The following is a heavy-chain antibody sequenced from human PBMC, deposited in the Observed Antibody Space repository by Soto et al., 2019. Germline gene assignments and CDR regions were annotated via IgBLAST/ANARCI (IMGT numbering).Heavy chain of an antibody. CDR1: GFTFDNYA. CDR2: ISWNSGNI. Sequence: QPGGSLRLSCAASGFTFDNYAMHWVRQAPGKGLEWVSGISWNSGNIGYADSVKGRFTIARGNAKTSLYLEMNSLRAEDTALYYCAKSLKIFGLATTRSGPLDSWGQGALVTVSS. V-gene: IGHV3-9*01. D-gene: IGHD3-3*01. CDR3: AKSLKIFGLATTRSGPLDS. J-gene: IGHJ4*02.